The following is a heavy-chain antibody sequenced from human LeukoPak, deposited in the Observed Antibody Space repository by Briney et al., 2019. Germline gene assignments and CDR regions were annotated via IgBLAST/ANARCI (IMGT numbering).Heavy chain of an antibody. J-gene: IGHJ4*02. V-gene: IGHV1-2*02. D-gene: IGHD5-24*01. CDR2: INPNSGGT. Sequence: ASVKVSCKASGYTFTGYYMHWVRQAPGQGLEWMGWINPNSGGTDYAQKLQGRVTMTTDTSTSTAYMELRSLRSDDTAVYYCARVPRTSRDGYNWGQGTLVTVSS. CDR3: ARVPRTSRDGYN. CDR1: GYTFTGYY.